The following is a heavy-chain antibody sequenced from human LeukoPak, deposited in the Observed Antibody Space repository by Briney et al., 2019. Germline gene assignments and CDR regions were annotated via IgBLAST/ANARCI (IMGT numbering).Heavy chain of an antibody. V-gene: IGHV4-34*01. CDR2: INHSGST. CDR3: ARRGKMRSSGYYDY. Sequence: SETLSLTCTVSGDSISSYYWSWIRQPPGKGLEWIGEINHSGSTNYNPSLKSRVTISVDTSKNQFSLKLSSVTAADTAVYYCARRGKMRSSGYYDYWGQGTLVTVSS. D-gene: IGHD3-22*01. CDR1: GDSISSYY. J-gene: IGHJ4*02.